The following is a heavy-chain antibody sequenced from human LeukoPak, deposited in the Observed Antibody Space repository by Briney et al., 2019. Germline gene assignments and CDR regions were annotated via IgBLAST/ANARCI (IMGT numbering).Heavy chain of an antibody. CDR3: ARTQGVRFLRYYYYMDV. V-gene: IGHV3-33*01. J-gene: IGHJ6*03. Sequence: GGSLRLSCAASGFTFSSYGMHWVRQAPGKGLEWVAVIWYDGSNKYYADSVKGRFTISRDNSKNTLYLQMNSLRAEDTAVYYCARTQGVRFLRYYYYMDVWGKGTTVTVSS. CDR1: GFTFSSYG. CDR2: IWYDGSNK. D-gene: IGHD3-3*01.